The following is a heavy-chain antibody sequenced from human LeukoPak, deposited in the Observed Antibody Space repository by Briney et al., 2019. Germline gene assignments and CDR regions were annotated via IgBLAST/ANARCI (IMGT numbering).Heavy chain of an antibody. V-gene: IGHV1-24*01. CDR2: FDLEDGET. D-gene: IGHD3-10*01. J-gene: IGHJ4*02. CDR3: ATGLYYYGSGSYLPY. Sequence: ASVKVSCKVSGYTLTELSMHWVRQAPGKGLEWMGGFDLEDGETIYAQKFQGRVTMTEDTSTDTAYMELSSLRSEDTAVYYCATGLYYYGSGSYLPYWGQGTLVNVSS. CDR1: GYTLTELS.